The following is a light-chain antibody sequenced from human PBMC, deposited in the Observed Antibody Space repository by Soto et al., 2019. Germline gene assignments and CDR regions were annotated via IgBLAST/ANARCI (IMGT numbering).Light chain of an antibody. CDR1: QGISTY. V-gene: IGKV1-39*01. CDR2: AAS. Sequence: DIQMTQSPSSLSASVGDRVTITCRASQGISTYLNWYQQKPGKAPKVLIYAASSLQSGVPSRFSGSGSETDFTLNISSLQPEDFATYSCQQSNSITWTFGQGTKVEIK. CDR3: QQSNSITWT. J-gene: IGKJ1*01.